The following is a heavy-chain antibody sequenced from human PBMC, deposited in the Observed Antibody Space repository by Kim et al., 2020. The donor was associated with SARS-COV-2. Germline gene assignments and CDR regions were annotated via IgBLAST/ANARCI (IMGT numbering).Heavy chain of an antibody. J-gene: IGHJ4*02. CDR3: ANDPNENRSY. CDR1: GGSISSSSYY. Sequence: SETLSLTCTVSGGSISSSSYYWGWIRQPPGKGLEWIGSIYYSGSTYYNPSLKSRVTISVDTSKNQFSLKLSSVTAADTAVYYCANDPNENRSYWGQGTLVTVSS. D-gene: IGHD1-1*01. CDR2: IYYSGST. V-gene: IGHV4-39*01.